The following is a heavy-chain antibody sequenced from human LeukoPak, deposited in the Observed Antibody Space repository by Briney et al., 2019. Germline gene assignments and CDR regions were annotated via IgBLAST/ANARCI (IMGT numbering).Heavy chain of an antibody. CDR1: GFPFRSYS. V-gene: IGHV3-21*01. CDR3: ASKDY. Sequence: GGPLRLPCAASGFPFRSYSMNWVPQAPGKGLEWVSSISSSSSYIYYADSVKGRFTISRDNAKNSLYLQMNSLRAEDTAVYYCASKDYWGQGTLVTVSS. CDR2: ISSSSSYI. J-gene: IGHJ4*02.